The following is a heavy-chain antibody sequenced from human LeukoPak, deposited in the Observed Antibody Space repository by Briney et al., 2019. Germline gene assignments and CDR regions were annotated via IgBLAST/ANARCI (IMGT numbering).Heavy chain of an antibody. Sequence: GGSLRLSCAASGFTVSSNYMSWVRQAPGKGPEWVSVIYSAGGGGDTYYADSVKGRFTISRDNSKNMLYLQMNSLRAEDTAVYYCARDELKGRFLDWGQGTLVTVSS. CDR2: IYSAGGGGDT. J-gene: IGHJ4*02. CDR3: ARDELKGRFLD. D-gene: IGHD3-3*01. V-gene: IGHV3-53*01. CDR1: GFTVSSNY.